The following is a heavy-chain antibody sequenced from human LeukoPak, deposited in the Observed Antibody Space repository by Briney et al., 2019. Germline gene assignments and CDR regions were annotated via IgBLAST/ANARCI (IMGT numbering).Heavy chain of an antibody. CDR1: GGSISSGDYY. Sequence: SQTLSLTCTVSGGSISSGDYYWSWIRQPPGKGLEWIGYIYYSGSTYYNPSLKSRVTISVDTSRNQSSLKLSSVTAADTAVYYCARDTDYGFLYWGQGTLVTVSS. J-gene: IGHJ4*02. V-gene: IGHV4-30-4*08. CDR2: IYYSGST. D-gene: IGHD4-17*01. CDR3: ARDTDYGFLY.